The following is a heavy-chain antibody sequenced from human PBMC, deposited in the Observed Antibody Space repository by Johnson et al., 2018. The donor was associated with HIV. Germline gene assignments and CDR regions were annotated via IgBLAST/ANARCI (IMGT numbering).Heavy chain of an antibody. J-gene: IGHJ3*02. CDR2: ISYDGSNK. D-gene: IGHD6-6*01. CDR1: GFTFSDYA. CDR3: AILSIADAFDI. V-gene: IGHV3-30*19. Sequence: QVQLVESGGGVVQPGGSLRLSCAGSGFTFSDYAMHWVRQAPGKGLEWVAVISYDGSNKYYADSVKGRFTISRDNSKNTLYLQMNSLRAEDTAVYYCAILSIADAFDIWGQGTMVTVSS.